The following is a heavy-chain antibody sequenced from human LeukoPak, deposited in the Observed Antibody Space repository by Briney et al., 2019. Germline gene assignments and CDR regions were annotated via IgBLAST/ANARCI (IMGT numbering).Heavy chain of an antibody. CDR3: ARDQRGSTGTFDY. J-gene: IGHJ4*02. D-gene: IGHD1-14*01. CDR2: IYYSGST. CDR1: GGSISSYY. V-gene: IGHV4-59*01. Sequence: SETLSLTCTVSGGSISSYYWSWIRQPPGKGLEWIGYIYYSGSTNYNPSLKGRVTISVDTSKNQFSLKLSSVTAADTAVYYCARDQRGSTGTFDYWGQETLVTVSS.